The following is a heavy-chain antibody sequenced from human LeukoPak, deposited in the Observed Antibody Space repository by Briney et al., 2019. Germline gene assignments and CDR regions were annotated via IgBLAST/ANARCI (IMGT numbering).Heavy chain of an antibody. CDR1: GVSISNLY. V-gene: IGHV4-59*08. Sequence: PSETLSLTCTVSGVSISNLYSSWIRQPPGKGLGWIGYIYYTGNTNYNPSLKSRVTISEDISENQVSLRLTSVTAADTAVYYCVRHSRVVAFDYWGQGNLVTVSS. CDR2: IYYTGNT. J-gene: IGHJ4*02. D-gene: IGHD2-15*01. CDR3: VRHSRVVAFDY.